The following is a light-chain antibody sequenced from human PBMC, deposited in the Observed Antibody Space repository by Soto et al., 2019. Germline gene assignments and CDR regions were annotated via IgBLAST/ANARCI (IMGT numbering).Light chain of an antibody. Sequence: EVVMTQSPATLSVSPGNTVTLSCRANQTITSNLAWYQQEPGQAPRLLIYGASTRATGIPVRFSGSGSGTEFTLTISSLQSEDFAVYYCQHYNNWIASFGGGTKVDIK. CDR3: QHYNNWIAS. CDR2: GAS. J-gene: IGKJ4*01. CDR1: QTITSN. V-gene: IGKV3-15*01.